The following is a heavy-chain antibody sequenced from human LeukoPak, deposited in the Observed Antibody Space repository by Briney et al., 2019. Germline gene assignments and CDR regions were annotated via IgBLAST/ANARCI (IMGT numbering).Heavy chain of an antibody. D-gene: IGHD3-10*01. CDR1: GGSISTYY. Sequence: PSETLSLTCTVSGGSISTYYWSWIRQPAGKGLEWIGRMYITGSTNYNPCLKSRVTMSVDTSKNQFSPKLSSVTAADTAVYYCARDGRGVHHPDAFDVWGQGTMVTVSS. J-gene: IGHJ3*01. CDR3: ARDGRGVHHPDAFDV. V-gene: IGHV4-4*07. CDR2: MYITGST.